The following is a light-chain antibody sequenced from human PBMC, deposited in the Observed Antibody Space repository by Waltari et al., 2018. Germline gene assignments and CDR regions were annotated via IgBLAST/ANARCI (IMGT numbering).Light chain of an antibody. CDR2: YDS. V-gene: IGLV3-21*04. J-gene: IGLJ1*01. CDR3: QVWHADIDPGV. CDR1: NIGSSS. Sequence: SYVLTRPPSVSVAPGETASITCGGDNIGSSSVQWYQQKPGQAPVLVIFYDSDRPSGIPARFSGSNSGNTATLTITSVEAGDEARYYCQVWHADIDPGVFGTGTEVTVL.